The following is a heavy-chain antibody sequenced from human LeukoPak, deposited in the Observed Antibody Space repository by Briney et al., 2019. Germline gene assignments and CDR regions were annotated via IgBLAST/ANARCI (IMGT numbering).Heavy chain of an antibody. J-gene: IGHJ6*02. D-gene: IGHD3-10*01. CDR2: ISGSGGTT. Sequence: PGGSLRLSCAASGFTFSSCAMSWVRQPPGRGLEWVSAISGSGGTTYYADSVKGRFTISRDGSKNTLYLHLNSLRAEDTAVYYCARAPPWFGDKHYGLDVWGQGTTVTVSS. CDR3: ARAPPWFGDKHYGLDV. CDR1: GFTFSSCA. V-gene: IGHV3-23*01.